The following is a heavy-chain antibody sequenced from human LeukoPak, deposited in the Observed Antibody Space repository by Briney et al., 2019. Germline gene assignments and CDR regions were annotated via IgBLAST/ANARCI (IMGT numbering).Heavy chain of an antibody. CDR1: GFTFSSYR. Sequence: GGSLRLSCAASGFTFSSYRMSWVRQAPGKGLEWVANIKQDGSEKYYVDSVKGRFTISRDNAKNSLYLQMNSLRAEDTAVYYCARAGISGWAYYFDYWGQGTLVTVSS. D-gene: IGHD3-3*02. CDR3: ARAGISGWAYYFDY. V-gene: IGHV3-7*01. J-gene: IGHJ4*02. CDR2: IKQDGSEK.